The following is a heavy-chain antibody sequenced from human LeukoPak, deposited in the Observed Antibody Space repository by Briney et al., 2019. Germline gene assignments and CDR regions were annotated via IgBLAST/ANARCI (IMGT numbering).Heavy chain of an antibody. CDR3: ATEPGIGYAFDI. V-gene: IGHV3-7*01. CDR2: INPDGSEK. D-gene: IGHD3-10*01. CDR1: GITFRNYW. J-gene: IGHJ3*02. Sequence: AGGSLRLSCVASGITFRNYWMRWVRQAPGKGLEWLANINPDGSEKNYAQSVKGRFTISRDNAKNSVSLQMNSLRGEDTAVYYCATEPGIGYAFDIWGQGTRVTVSS.